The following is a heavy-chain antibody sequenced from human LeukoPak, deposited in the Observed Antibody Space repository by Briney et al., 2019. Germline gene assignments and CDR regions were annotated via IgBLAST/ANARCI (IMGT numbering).Heavy chain of an antibody. CDR3: AREEDSSSWSFDY. J-gene: IGHJ4*02. D-gene: IGHD6-13*01. V-gene: IGHV4-61*02. CDR1: GGSVSSGSYY. Sequence: PSETLSLTCTVPGGSVSSGSYYWSWIRQPAGKGLEWIGRIYTGGSTNYNPSLKSRVTISVDTSKNQFSLKLSSVTAADAAVYYCAREEDSSSWSFDYWGQGTLVTVSS. CDR2: IYTGGST.